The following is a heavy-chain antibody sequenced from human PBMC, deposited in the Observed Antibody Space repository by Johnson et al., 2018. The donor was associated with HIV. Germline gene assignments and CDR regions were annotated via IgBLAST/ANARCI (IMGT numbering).Heavy chain of an antibody. CDR1: GFSFSSYW. Sequence: VQLVESGGGLVQPGGSLRLSCAASGFSFSSYWMSWVRQAPGKGLQWVANIKQDGNEKYYVDSVKGRFSISRDNAKNSLHLQMNSLRAEDTAVYYCARERTPAAAGTHDAFDIWGQGTMVTVSS. J-gene: IGHJ3*02. V-gene: IGHV3-7*01. D-gene: IGHD6-13*01. CDR2: IKQDGNEK. CDR3: ARERTPAAAGTHDAFDI.